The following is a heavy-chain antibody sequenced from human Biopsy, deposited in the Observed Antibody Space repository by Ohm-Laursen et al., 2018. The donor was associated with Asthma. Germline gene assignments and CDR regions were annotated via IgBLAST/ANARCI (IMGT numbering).Heavy chain of an antibody. CDR3: ARCQVGYSSGWSLLLKKIYYSGMGV. V-gene: IGHV1-69*13. Sequence: SVKVSCKAPGGTFSNFAISWVRQAPGQGLEWLGGIMTVFGTTNYAQKFQGRVTINADESTSTAYMEVTSLRSEDTAIYYCARCQVGYSSGWSLLLKKIYYSGMGVWGQGTAVTVSS. D-gene: IGHD6-19*01. J-gene: IGHJ6*02. CDR2: IMTVFGTT. CDR1: GGTFSNFA.